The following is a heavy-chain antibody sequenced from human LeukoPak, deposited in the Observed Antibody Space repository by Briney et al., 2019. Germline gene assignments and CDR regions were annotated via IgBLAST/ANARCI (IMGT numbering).Heavy chain of an antibody. CDR2: ISSSSDYI. CDR1: TFTFSSDS. J-gene: IGHJ4*02. CDR3: ARDSGSSWREGLNY. D-gene: IGHD6-13*01. Sequence: GGSLRLSCAASTFTFSSDSMNWVRQAPGKGLEWVSSISSSSDYIYYADSVKGRFTISRDNAKNSLYLQMNSLRVEDSAVYYCARDSGSSWREGLNYWGQGTLVTVSS. V-gene: IGHV3-21*01.